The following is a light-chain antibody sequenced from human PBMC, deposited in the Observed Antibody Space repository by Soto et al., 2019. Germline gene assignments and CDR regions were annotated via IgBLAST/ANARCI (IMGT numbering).Light chain of an antibody. CDR3: QRYGSSPLIT. Sequence: DIQMTQSPSSVSASVGDRVTITCQASQSIGRYLIWYQQTPGRAPKFLISAASSLQSGVPSRFSGSGSGTDFTLTISRLEPEDFAVYFCQRYGSSPLITFGQGTRLEIK. CDR1: QSIGRY. CDR2: AAS. V-gene: IGKV1-39*02. J-gene: IGKJ5*01.